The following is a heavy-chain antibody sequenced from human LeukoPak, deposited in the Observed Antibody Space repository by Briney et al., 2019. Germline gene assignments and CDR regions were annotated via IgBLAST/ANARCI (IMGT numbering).Heavy chain of an antibody. V-gene: IGHV3-33*01. CDR3: ARDPQMQLPDDY. CDR2: IWYDGSNK. CDR1: GFTFSSYG. Sequence: GRSLRLSCAASGFTFSSYGMHWVRQAPGKGLEWVAVIWYDGSNKYYADSVKGRFTISRDNSKNTLYLQMNSLRAEDTAVYYCARDPQMQLPDDYWGQGTLVTVSS. J-gene: IGHJ4*02. D-gene: IGHD1-1*01.